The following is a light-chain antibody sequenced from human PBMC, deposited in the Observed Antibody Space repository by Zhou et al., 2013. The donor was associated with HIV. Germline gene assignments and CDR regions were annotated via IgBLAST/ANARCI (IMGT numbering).Light chain of an antibody. CDR3: QQRSKWPPLFT. J-gene: IGKJ3*01. CDR2: DAS. Sequence: EVLMTQSPVTLSLSPGERVTLSCKASRNIGNSLAWYQQKPGQAPKLLVYDASNRASGIPARFSGSGSGTDFTLTVSSLEPEDFAVYYCQQRSKWPPLFTFGPGTRVDL. CDR1: RNIGNS. V-gene: IGKV3-11*01.